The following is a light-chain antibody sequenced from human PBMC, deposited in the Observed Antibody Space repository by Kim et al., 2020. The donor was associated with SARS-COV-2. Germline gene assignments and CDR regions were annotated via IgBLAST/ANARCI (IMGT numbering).Light chain of an antibody. V-gene: IGLV1-44*01. J-gene: IGLJ3*02. CDR2: LEN. CDR1: TSTVATTT. CDR3: ASWDDSLNAWV. Sequence: GQRVSIPCSGSTSTVATTTVNWYQQFPGTAPKLLIYLENRRPSGVPDRFSGSRSGTTASLAISDLRSEDEADYHCASWDDSLNAWVFGGGTQLTVL.